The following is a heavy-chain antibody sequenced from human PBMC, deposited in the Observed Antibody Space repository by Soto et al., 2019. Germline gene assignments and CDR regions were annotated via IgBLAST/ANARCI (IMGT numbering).Heavy chain of an antibody. D-gene: IGHD2-21*01. CDR3: TGPSRFRDYYYGVDV. CDR2: IHYSGNT. CDR1: GASISGADRY. Sequence: QVQLRESGPGLVRPSQTLSLSCTVSGASISGADRYWRWFRPPPGTALEWMGYIHYSGNTYYNPSLKGRVTIAGATSKNQFSLRLVSVTAADTAVYFGTGPSRFRDYYYGVDVWGQGTTVIGSS. V-gene: IGHV4-30-4*01. J-gene: IGHJ6*02.